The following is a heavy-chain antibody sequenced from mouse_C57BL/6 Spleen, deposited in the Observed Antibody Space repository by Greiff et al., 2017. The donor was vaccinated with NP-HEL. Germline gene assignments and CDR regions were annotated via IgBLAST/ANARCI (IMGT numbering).Heavy chain of an antibody. D-gene: IGHD1-2*01. Sequence: QVQLQPGAELVKPGASVKMSCKASGYTFTSYWITWVKQRPGQGLEWIGDIYPGSGSTNYNEKFKSKATLTVDTSSSTAYMQLSSLTSEDSAVYYCARITTARFAYWGQGTLVTVSA. CDR3: ARITTARFAY. CDR2: IYPGSGST. J-gene: IGHJ3*01. V-gene: IGHV1-55*01. CDR1: GYTFTSYW.